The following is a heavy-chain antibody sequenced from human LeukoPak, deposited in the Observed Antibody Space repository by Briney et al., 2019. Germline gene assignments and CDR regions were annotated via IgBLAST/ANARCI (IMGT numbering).Heavy chain of an antibody. CDR2: ISYDASSI. V-gene: IGHV3-30*04. J-gene: IGHJ3*02. CDR3: ARERRGDRHDSLDI. D-gene: IGHD2-21*01. CDR1: GFTFSDFA. Sequence: GWSLRLSCAASGFTFSDFAMHWVRQPPGKGLEWMTIISYDASSIYYADSVRGRFTISRDNSNNTLYLQMNSLRAEDTAVYYCARERRGDRHDSLDIWGQGTMVTVSS.